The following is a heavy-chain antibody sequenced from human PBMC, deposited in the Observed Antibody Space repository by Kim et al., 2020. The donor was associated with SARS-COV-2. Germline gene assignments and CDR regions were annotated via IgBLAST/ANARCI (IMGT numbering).Heavy chain of an antibody. J-gene: IGHJ6*02. CDR3: ARVDYYGSGYGMDV. V-gene: IGHV4-59*13. D-gene: IGHD3-10*01. Sequence: ETLSLTCTVSGGSISSYYWSWIRQPPGKGLEWIGYFYYSGSTNYNPSLKSRVTISVDTSKNQFSLKLSSVTAADTAVYYCARVDYYGSGYGMDVWGQGTTVTVS. CDR2: FYYSGST. CDR1: GGSISSYY.